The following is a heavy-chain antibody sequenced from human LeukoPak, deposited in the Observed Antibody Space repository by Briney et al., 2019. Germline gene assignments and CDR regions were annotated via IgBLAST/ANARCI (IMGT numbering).Heavy chain of an antibody. Sequence: GGSLRLSCAASGFTFSSYSMNWVRQAPGKGLEWVSYISSSGSYIYYADSVKGRFTISRDNAQNSLYLQMNSLRADDTAVYYCARDQSQGATTDTLGYFDYWGQGALVTVSS. V-gene: IGHV3-21*01. CDR3: ARDQSQGATTDTLGYFDY. CDR1: GFTFSSYS. D-gene: IGHD1-1*01. CDR2: ISSSGSYI. J-gene: IGHJ4*02.